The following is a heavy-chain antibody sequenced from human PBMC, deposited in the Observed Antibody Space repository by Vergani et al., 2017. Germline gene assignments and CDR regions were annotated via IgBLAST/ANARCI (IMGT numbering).Heavy chain of an antibody. J-gene: IGHJ4*02. CDR3: ARRTVTTTGGDY. Sequence: QLQLQESGPGLVKPSETLSLTCTVSGGSISSSSYYWGWIRQPPGKGLEWIGSIYYSGSTYYNPSLKSRVTISVDTSKNQCSLKLGSVTAADTAVYYCARRTVTTTGGDYWGQGPLVTVSS. D-gene: IGHD4-17*01. CDR2: IYYSGST. V-gene: IGHV4-39*01. CDR1: GGSISSSSYY.